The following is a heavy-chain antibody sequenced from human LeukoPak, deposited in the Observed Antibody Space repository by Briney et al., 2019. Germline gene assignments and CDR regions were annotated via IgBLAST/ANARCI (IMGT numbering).Heavy chain of an antibody. D-gene: IGHD3-9*01. V-gene: IGHV3-23*01. CDR2: ISGSGGST. J-gene: IGHJ6*03. Sequence: GGSLRLSCAASGFTFSSYAMSWVRQAPGKGLEWVSAISGSGGSTYYADSVKGRFTISRDNSKNTLYLQMNSLRAEDTAVYYCVKEGPLRYFDWLPNHYYMDVWGKGTTVTVSS. CDR3: VKEGPLRYFDWLPNHYYMDV. CDR1: GFTFSSYA.